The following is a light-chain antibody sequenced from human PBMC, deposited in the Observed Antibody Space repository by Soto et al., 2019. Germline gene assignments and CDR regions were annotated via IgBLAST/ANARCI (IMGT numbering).Light chain of an antibody. V-gene: IGLV1-51*01. Sequence: QSVLTQPPSASGTPGQRVTISCSGSSSNIGSNSANWYQQLPGTAPKLLIYDDNKRPSGIPDRFSGSKSGTSATLGITGFQTGDEADYYCGSWDSSLSAYVFGTGTKLTVL. CDR1: SSNIGSNS. CDR3: GSWDSSLSAYV. CDR2: DDN. J-gene: IGLJ1*01.